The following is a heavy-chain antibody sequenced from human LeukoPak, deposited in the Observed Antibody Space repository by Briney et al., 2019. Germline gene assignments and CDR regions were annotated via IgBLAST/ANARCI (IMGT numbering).Heavy chain of an antibody. Sequence: SSETLSLTCAVSGGSVNNGRYYWSWIRQPPGEGLEWIGYVYYSGDSDYNPSLKSRVNISIETSKDIFSLKMNLVTAADTAMYFCAIGIAAGGYYWYFDLWGRGTLVSVSS. V-gene: IGHV4-61*03. CDR1: GGSVNNGRYY. D-gene: IGHD6-13*01. J-gene: IGHJ2*01. CDR2: VYYSGDS. CDR3: AIGIAAGGYYWYFDL.